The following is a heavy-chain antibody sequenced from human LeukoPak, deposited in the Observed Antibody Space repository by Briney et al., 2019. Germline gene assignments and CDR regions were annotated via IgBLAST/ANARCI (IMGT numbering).Heavy chain of an antibody. Sequence: GGSLRLSCAASQITFSTYAMHWVRKAPGKGLEWVAVISYDGSNKYYADSVKGRFTISRDNSKNTLYLQMNSLRAEDTAVYYCAKGRSGSSEALAYWGQGTLVTVSS. CDR3: AKGRSGSSEALAY. CDR2: ISYDGSNK. J-gene: IGHJ4*02. D-gene: IGHD1-26*01. CDR1: QITFSTYA. V-gene: IGHV3-30-3*01.